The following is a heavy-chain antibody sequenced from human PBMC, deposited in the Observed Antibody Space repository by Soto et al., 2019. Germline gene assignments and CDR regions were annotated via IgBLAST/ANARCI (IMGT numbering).Heavy chain of an antibody. D-gene: IGHD2-15*01. V-gene: IGHV4-61*01. CDR2: IYYSGST. CDR1: GGSVSSGSYY. Sequence: PSETLSLTCTVSGGSVSSGSYYWSWIRQPPGKGLEWIGYIYYSGSTNYNPSLKSRVTISVDTSKNQFSLKLSSVTAADTAVYYCARVGSPRGNYYYGMDVWGQGTAVTVSS. CDR3: ARVGSPRGNYYYGMDV. J-gene: IGHJ6*02.